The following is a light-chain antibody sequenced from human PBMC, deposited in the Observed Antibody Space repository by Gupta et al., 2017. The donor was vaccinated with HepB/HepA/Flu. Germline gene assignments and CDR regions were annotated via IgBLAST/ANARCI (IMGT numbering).Light chain of an antibody. CDR3: QQSYDIPRT. CDR1: QGIGTY. V-gene: IGKV1-39*01. Sequence: DIKVTQSPPSLSASVGDRVTITCRASQGIGTYLNWYQQRPGKAPNVLIYVASTLESGVPSRFAGGGSGTDFTLTINNLQPEDFGTYFCQQSYDIPRTFGQGTKIEMK. CDR2: VAS. J-gene: IGKJ1*01.